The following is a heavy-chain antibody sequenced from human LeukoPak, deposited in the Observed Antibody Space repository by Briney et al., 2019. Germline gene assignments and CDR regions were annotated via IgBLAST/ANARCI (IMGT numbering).Heavy chain of an antibody. CDR2: MNQDGSEK. CDR1: GFTFSSYS. CDR3: ARGGELLRPADY. Sequence: GGSLRLSCAASGFTFSSYSMNWVRQAPGKGLEWVANMNQDGSEKYYVDSVKGRLTISRDNAKNSLYLQMNNLRAEDTAVYYCARGGELLRPADYWGQGALVTVSS. J-gene: IGHJ4*02. D-gene: IGHD1-26*01. V-gene: IGHV3-7*01.